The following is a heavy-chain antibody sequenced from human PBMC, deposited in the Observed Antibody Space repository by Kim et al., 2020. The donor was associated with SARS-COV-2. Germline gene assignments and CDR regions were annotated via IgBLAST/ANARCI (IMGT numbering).Heavy chain of an antibody. J-gene: IGHJ4*02. D-gene: IGHD3-9*01. CDR2: IIPIFGTA. V-gene: IGHV1-69*13. CDR3: ARGGKGDDILTGSWGY. Sequence: SVKVSCKASGGTFSSYAISWVRQAPGQGLEWMGGIIPIFGTANYAQKFQGRVTITADESTSTAYMELSSLRSEDTAVYYCARGGKGDDILTGSWGYWGQGTLVTVSS. CDR1: GGTFSSYA.